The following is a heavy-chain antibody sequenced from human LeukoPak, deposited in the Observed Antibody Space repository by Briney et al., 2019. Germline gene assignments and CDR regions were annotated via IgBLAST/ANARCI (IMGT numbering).Heavy chain of an antibody. J-gene: IGHJ3*02. CDR2: IYYSGST. CDR1: GGSISSSSYY. CDR3: ARRRSSGWDDAFDI. D-gene: IGHD6-19*01. V-gene: IGHV4-39*07. Sequence: SETLSLTCTVSGGSISSSSYYWGWIRQPPGKGLEWIGSIYYSGSTNYNPSLKSRVTISVDTSKNQFSLKLSSVTAADTAVYYCARRRSSGWDDAFDIWGQGTMVTVSS.